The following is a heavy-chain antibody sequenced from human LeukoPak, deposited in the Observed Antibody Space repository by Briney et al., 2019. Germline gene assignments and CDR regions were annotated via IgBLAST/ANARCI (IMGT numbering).Heavy chain of an antibody. CDR2: LSDTGDST. V-gene: IGHV3-23*01. CDR3: AKGDCSSGSCYFDY. D-gene: IGHD2-15*01. Sequence: GGSLRLSCAASGFTLSNHPMYWVRQAPGKGLEWVSSLSDTGDSTHYADSVKGRFTISRDSARSALYLQMNSLRAEDTAVYYCAKGDCSSGSCYFDYWGKGSQVTVSS. J-gene: IGHJ4*02. CDR1: GFTLSNHP.